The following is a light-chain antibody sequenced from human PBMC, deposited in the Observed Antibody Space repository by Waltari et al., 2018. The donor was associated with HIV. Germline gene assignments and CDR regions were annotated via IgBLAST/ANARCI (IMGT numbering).Light chain of an antibody. CDR1: TGAVPSGHY. J-gene: IGLJ3*02. CDR2: DTS. V-gene: IGLV7-46*01. CDR3: LLSYSGARWV. Sequence: QAVVTQEPSLTVSPGGTVPLTCGSSTGAVPSGHYPYWFQQKPGQAPRTLIYDTSNKHSWTPARFSGSLLGGKAALTLSGAQPEDEAEYYCLLSYSGARWVFGGGTKLTIL.